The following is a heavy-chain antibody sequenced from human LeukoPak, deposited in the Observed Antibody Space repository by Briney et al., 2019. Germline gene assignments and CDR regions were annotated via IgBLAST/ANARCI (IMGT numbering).Heavy chain of an antibody. CDR1: GGSFSGYY. D-gene: IGHD2-2*01. Sequence: SETLSLTCAVYGGSFSGYYWTWIRQPPGKGLEWIGEINHSGSTNYNPSLKSRVTISVDTSKNQFSLKLSSVTAADTAVYYCARSGPPVVVPAAVNTIRYFDLWGRGTLVTVSS. CDR3: ARSGPPVVVPAAVNTIRYFDL. J-gene: IGHJ2*01. V-gene: IGHV4-34*01. CDR2: INHSGST.